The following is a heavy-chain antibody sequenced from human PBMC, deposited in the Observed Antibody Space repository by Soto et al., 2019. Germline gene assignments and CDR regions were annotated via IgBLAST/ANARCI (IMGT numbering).Heavy chain of an antibody. CDR1: GFTFSSYA. CDR2: ISGSGGST. D-gene: IGHD2-15*01. CDR3: AKQTIVGYCSGGSCYVDY. Sequence: GSLRLSCAASGFTFSSYAMSWVRQAPGKGLEWVSAISGSGGSTYYADSVKGRFTISRDNSKNTLYLQMNSLRAEDTAVYYCAKQTIVGYCSGGSCYVDYWGQGT. V-gene: IGHV3-23*01. J-gene: IGHJ4*02.